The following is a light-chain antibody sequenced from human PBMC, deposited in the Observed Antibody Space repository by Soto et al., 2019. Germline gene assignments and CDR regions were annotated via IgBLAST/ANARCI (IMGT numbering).Light chain of an antibody. J-gene: IGKJ4*01. CDR3: QQYKSNSLA. CDR1: QSISSW. CDR2: DAS. V-gene: IGKV1-5*01. Sequence: DIQMTQSPSTLSASVGDRVTITCRASQSISSWLAWYQQKPGKAPKLLIYDASSLEGGVPSTFSGSGSGTEFSLIIGSLQPYDFATYYCQQYKSNSLAVGGGTKVEIK.